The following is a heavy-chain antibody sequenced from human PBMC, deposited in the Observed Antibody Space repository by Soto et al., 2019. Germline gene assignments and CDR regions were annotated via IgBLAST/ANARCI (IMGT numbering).Heavy chain of an antibody. Sequence: LSLTCIVSGGSISGYYWSWIRQPPGKGLEWIAYVDYSGNTSYNPSLKSRVTISVDTSKNQFSLRLNSVNAADTAVYYCANSLQTYYTSSGYLQHWGQGTLVTVSS. CDR2: VDYSGNT. D-gene: IGHD3-10*01. CDR1: GGSISGYY. CDR3: ANSLQTYYTSSGYLQH. V-gene: IGHV4-59*01. J-gene: IGHJ1*01.